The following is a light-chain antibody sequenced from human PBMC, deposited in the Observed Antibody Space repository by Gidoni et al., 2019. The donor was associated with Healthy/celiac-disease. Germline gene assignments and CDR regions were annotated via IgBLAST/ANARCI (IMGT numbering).Light chain of an antibody. CDR1: QSVSSY. CDR3: QQRSNWPLT. V-gene: IGKV3-11*01. CDR2: DAS. Sequence: EIVLTQSPATLSLSPGERATLSCRARQSVSSYLAWYQQNPGQAPMLLIYDASNRATGLPARFSGRGSGKYITLIISSLEPEDSVVYCRQQRSNWPLTFXGXTKVEIK. J-gene: IGKJ4*01.